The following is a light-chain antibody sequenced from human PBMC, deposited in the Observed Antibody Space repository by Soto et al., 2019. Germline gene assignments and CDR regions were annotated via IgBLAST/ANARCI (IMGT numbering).Light chain of an antibody. Sequence: EIVLTQSPATLSLSPVERATLSCRVSQSVSSYLAWYQQKPGQAPRLLIYDASNRATGIPARFSGSGSGTDFTLTISSLEPEDFAVYYCQQRSNWLTFGGGTKVEIK. J-gene: IGKJ4*01. V-gene: IGKV3-11*01. CDR2: DAS. CDR1: QSVSSY. CDR3: QQRSNWLT.